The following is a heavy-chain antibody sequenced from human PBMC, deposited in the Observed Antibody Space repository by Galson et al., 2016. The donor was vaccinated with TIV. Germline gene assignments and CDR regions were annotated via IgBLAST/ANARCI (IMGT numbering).Heavy chain of an antibody. D-gene: IGHD4-23*01. CDR1: SYSFINYY. CDR3: ARGVGTVITQKSFDF. CDR2: ISGYNDNT. Sequence: SVKVSCKASSYSFINYYITWVRQAPGQGLEWMGWISGYNDNTNYTLKFQGRLTMTTDTYTSTSYMELRSLRSDDTAVYYCARGVGTVITQKSFDFWGQGTPVIVSA. V-gene: IGHV1-18*01. J-gene: IGHJ4*02.